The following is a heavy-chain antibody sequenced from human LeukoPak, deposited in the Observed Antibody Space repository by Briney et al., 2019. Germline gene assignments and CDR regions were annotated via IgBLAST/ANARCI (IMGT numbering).Heavy chain of an antibody. D-gene: IGHD2-2*01. CDR3: ASVPSSASCYFCYFDP. CDR2: ISGSGGTT. V-gene: IGHV3-23*01. Sequence: GGSLRLSCAASGFTFSSYAMGWVRQAPGKGLEWVSGISGSGGTTYYADSVRGRFTISRDNSKTTVYMQMKSLRVEDTAVYYCASVPSSASCYFCYFDPWGQGTLVTVSS. J-gene: IGHJ5*02. CDR1: GFTFSSYA.